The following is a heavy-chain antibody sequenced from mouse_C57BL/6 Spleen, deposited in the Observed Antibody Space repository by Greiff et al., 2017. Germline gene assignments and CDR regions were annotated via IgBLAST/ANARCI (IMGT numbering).Heavy chain of an antibody. V-gene: IGHV1-4*01. CDR1: GYTFTSYT. Sequence: QVHVKQSGAELARPGASVKMSCKASGYTFTSYTMHWVKQRPGQGLEWIGYINPSSGYTKYNQKFKDKATLTADKSSSTAYMQLSSLTSEDSAVYYCARGNPYYYAMDYWGQGTSVTVSS. CDR3: ARGNPYYYAMDY. J-gene: IGHJ4*01. CDR2: INPSSGYT.